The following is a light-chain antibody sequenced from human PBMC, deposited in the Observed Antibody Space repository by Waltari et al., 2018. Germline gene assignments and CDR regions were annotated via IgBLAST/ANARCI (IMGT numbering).Light chain of an antibody. V-gene: IGLV3-21*04. CDR3: QVWDSSSDHWV. Sequence: SYVLTQPPSVSVAPGKTARITCGGNNIGSKSVHWYQQKPGQAPVVVIDYDSDRPSGIPERFSGSNSGNTATLTISRVEAGDEADYYCQVWDSSSDHWVFGGGTKLTVL. CDR2: YDS. J-gene: IGLJ3*02. CDR1: NIGSKS.